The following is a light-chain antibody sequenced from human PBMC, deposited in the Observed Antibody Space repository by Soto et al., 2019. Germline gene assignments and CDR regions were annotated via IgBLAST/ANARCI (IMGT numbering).Light chain of an antibody. CDR2: GAS. CDR3: HQYGISPPRT. CDR1: QSVSSY. J-gene: IGKJ1*01. V-gene: IGKV3-20*01. Sequence: EIVMTQSPITLSVSPGERATLSFRASQSVSSYLAWYQQKPGQAPRLLIYGASSRATGIPDRFSGSGSGTDFTLTIGRLEPEDFAVYYCHQYGISPPRTFGQGTKVDI.